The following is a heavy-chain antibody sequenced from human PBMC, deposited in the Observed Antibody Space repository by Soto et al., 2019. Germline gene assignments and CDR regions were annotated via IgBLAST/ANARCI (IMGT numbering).Heavy chain of an antibody. CDR2: INHSGST. Sequence: SETLSLTCAVYGGSFSGCYWSWIRQPPGKGLEWIGEINHSGSTNYNPSLKSRVTISVDTSKNQFSLKLSSVTAADTAVYYCARDFWSGYPHYYYYGMDVWGQGTTVTVSS. CDR3: ARDFWSGYPHYYYYGMDV. D-gene: IGHD3-3*01. V-gene: IGHV4-34*01. CDR1: GGSFSGCY. J-gene: IGHJ6*02.